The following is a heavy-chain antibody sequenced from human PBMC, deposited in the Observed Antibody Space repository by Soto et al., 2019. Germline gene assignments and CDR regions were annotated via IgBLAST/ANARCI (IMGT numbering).Heavy chain of an antibody. CDR1: GFTFSSYA. Sequence: GGSLRLSCAASGFTFSSYAMSWVRQAPGKGLEWVSAISGSGGSTYYADSVKGRFAISRDNPKNTLYLQMNSLRAEDTAVYYCAKVRSACGVDYWGQGTLVTVSS. CDR2: ISGSGGST. D-gene: IGHD2-21*01. J-gene: IGHJ4*02. CDR3: AKVRSACGVDY. V-gene: IGHV3-23*01.